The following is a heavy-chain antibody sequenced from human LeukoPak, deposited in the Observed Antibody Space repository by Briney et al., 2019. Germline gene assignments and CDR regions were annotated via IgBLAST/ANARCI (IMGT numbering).Heavy chain of an antibody. CDR2: ISYDGSNK. D-gene: IGHD3-22*01. Sequence: GGSLRLSCAASGFTFSSYGMRWVRQAPGKGLEWVAVISYDGSNKYYADSVKGRFTISRDNSKNTLYLQMNSLRAEDTAVYYCAKDSLDAYYYDSSGYPGGYWGQGTLVTVSS. CDR1: GFTFSSYG. CDR3: AKDSLDAYYYDSSGYPGGY. J-gene: IGHJ4*02. V-gene: IGHV3-30*18.